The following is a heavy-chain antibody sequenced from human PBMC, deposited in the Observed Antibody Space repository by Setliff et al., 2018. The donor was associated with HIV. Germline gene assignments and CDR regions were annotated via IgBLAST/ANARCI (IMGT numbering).Heavy chain of an antibody. V-gene: IGHV1-46*04. D-gene: IGHD6-13*01. CDR1: RYKFSPYR. CDR2: IDPGSGAA. Sequence: ASVKVSCKASRYKFSPYRIHWVRQAPGQGLEWIGIIDPGSGAATYAQKLQGRITMTRDTSTTTVYMHLNSLTSDDSAVYFCARVRPAPGAALDYWGQGTLVTVSS. J-gene: IGHJ4*02. CDR3: ARVRPAPGAALDY.